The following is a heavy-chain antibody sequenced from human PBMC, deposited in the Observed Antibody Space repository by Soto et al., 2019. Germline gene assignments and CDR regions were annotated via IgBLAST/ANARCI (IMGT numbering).Heavy chain of an antibody. V-gene: IGHV3-23*01. Sequence: EVHLLESGGGLVQPGASLRLSCAASGFIFSDYAMTWVRQAPGKGLEWVSGISGSGESIYYADSVEGRFTISRDNSKNTLYLQMNSLRGEDTAVYYCARDRHGSDWYTYYFYTLAVWGQGTTVTVSS. CDR2: ISGSGESI. CDR1: GFIFSDYA. D-gene: IGHD6-13*01. J-gene: IGHJ6*02. CDR3: ARDRHGSDWYTYYFYTLAV.